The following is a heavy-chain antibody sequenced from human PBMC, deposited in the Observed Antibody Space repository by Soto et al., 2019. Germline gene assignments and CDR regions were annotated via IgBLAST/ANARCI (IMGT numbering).Heavy chain of an antibody. J-gene: IGHJ4*02. Sequence: QVQLQESGPGLVKPSETLSLTCSVSGGSISSYYWSWIRQPPGKGLEWIGYIYYTGSTNYNPSLKNRVPTSVDTARNQFSLRLSSVTAAYTAVYYCARHYRYRLDYWGQGTLVTVSS. CDR1: GGSISSYY. V-gene: IGHV4-59*08. CDR3: ARHYRYRLDY. D-gene: IGHD3-9*01. CDR2: IYYTGST.